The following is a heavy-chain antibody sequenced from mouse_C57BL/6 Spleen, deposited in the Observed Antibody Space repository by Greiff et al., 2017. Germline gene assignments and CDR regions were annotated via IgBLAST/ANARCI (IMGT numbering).Heavy chain of an antibody. J-gene: IGHJ4*01. CDR2: INPGSGGT. V-gene: IGHV1-54*01. Sequence: QVQLQQSGAVLVRPGTSVKVSCKASGYAFTNYLIEWVKQRPGQGLEWIGVINPGSGGTSYNEKFKGKATLTVDKSSSTAYMQLSSLTSEDSAVYFCEKSDIPKGVARGYAMDYWGQGTSVTVSS. D-gene: IGHD1-1*01. CDR1: GYAFTNYL. CDR3: EKSDIPKGVARGYAMDY.